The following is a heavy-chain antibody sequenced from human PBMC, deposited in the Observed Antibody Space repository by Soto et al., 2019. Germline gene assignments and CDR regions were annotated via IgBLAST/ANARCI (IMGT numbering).Heavy chain of an antibody. CDR1: GFMFSSYG. J-gene: IGHJ6*02. V-gene: IGHV3-33*01. D-gene: IGHD5-12*01. CDR3: ARAHYSAYDRSDYFYYGMDV. CDR2: IWHDGNHK. Sequence: QAQLEEFGGGVVQPGGSLRLSCVTSGFMFSSYGMHWVRQAPGKGLEWVAVIWHDGNHKFYGVSVKGRFSISRDNSKNTVDLQMNSLRAEDTAVYYCARAHYSAYDRSDYFYYGMDVWGLGTTVTVSS.